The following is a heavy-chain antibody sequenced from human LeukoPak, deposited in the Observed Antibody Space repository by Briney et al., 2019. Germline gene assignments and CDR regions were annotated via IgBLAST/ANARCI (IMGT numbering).Heavy chain of an antibody. CDR1: GYTLTELS. CDR3: ATAGYDILTGYSYYGMDV. D-gene: IGHD3-9*01. J-gene: IGHJ6*02. V-gene: IGHV1-24*01. CDR2: LDPEDGET. Sequence: ASVKVSCKVSGYTLTELSMHWVRQAPGKGLEWRGGLDPEDGETIYAQKFQGRVTMTEDTSTDTAYMELSRLRSEDTAVYYCATAGYDILTGYSYYGMDVRGQGTTVTVSS.